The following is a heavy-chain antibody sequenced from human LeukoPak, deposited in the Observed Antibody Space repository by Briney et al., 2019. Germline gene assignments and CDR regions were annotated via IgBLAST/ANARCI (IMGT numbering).Heavy chain of an antibody. CDR1: GFTFSSYA. J-gene: IGHJ4*02. CDR2: ISSSSSYI. Sequence: GGSLRLSCSASGFTFSSYAMHWVRQAPGKGLEWVSSISSSSSYIYYADSVKGRFTISRDNAKNSLYLQMNSLRAEDTAVYYCARTRSSSWYHFDYWGQGTLVTVSS. D-gene: IGHD6-13*01. V-gene: IGHV3-21*01. CDR3: ARTRSSSWYHFDY.